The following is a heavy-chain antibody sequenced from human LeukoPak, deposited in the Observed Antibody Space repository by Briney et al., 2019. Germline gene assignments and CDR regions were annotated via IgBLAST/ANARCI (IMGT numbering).Heavy chain of an antibody. CDR3: ARGRPLPIYYDSSGYYPSGFDP. D-gene: IGHD3-22*01. Sequence: PSETLSLTCAVYGGSFSGYYWSWIRQPPGKGPEWIGEINHSGSTNYNPSLKSRVTISVDTSKNQFSLKLSSVTAADTAVYYCARGRPLPIYYDSSGYYPSGFDPWGQGTLVTVSS. J-gene: IGHJ5*02. CDR2: INHSGST. V-gene: IGHV4-34*01. CDR1: GGSFSGYY.